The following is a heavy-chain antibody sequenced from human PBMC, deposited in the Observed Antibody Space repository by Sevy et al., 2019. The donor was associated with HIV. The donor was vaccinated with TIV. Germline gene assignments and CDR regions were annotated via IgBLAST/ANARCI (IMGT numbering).Heavy chain of an antibody. V-gene: IGHV3-23*01. CDR1: GFSFDSYG. Sequence: GGSLRLSCAVSGFSFDSYGMTWVRQAPGKGLEWVSGISGSGTRTYYADSVKGRFGISRDNAKNRLYLQLNSLRSEDTVIYYYAKGGGGHYDPDEIGYYFYYYNMDVWGKGTTVTVSS. J-gene: IGHJ6*03. D-gene: IGHD3-22*01. CDR2: ISGSGTRT. CDR3: AKGGGGHYDPDEIGYYFYYYNMDV.